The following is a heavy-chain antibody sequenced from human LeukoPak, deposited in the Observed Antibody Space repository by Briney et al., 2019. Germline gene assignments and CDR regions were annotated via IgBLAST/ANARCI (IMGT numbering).Heavy chain of an antibody. J-gene: IGHJ4*02. D-gene: IGHD6-6*01. Sequence: GGSLRLSCAASGFTFNTYTMSWVRQAPGKGLEWVSSISSSNSYIYYADSVKGRFTISRDNAKNSLYLQMNSLRAEDTAVYYCARGGVYSSSFPTDYWGQGTLVTVSS. V-gene: IGHV3-21*01. CDR3: ARGGVYSSSFPTDY. CDR1: GFTFNTYT. CDR2: ISSSNSYI.